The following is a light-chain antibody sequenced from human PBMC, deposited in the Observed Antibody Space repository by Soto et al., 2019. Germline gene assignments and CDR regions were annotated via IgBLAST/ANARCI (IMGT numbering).Light chain of an antibody. Sequence: DIQMTQSPSSLSASVGDRVTITCQASQAISNYLNWYQQKPGKAPKLLIYDASNLETGVPSRFSGSGSGTDFTFTISSLQPEDIATYYCQQYDSFGGGTKVEIK. CDR3: QQYDS. CDR2: DAS. CDR1: QAISNY. V-gene: IGKV1-33*01. J-gene: IGKJ4*01.